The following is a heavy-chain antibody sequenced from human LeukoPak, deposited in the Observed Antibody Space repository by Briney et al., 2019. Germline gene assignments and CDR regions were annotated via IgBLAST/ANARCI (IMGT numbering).Heavy chain of an antibody. Sequence: ASVNVSCKASGYTFTGYYMHWVRQAPGQGLEWMGWINPNSGGTNYAQKFQGRVTMTRDTSISTAYMELSRLRSDDTAVYYCARVFITMVRGVISSPFDYWGQGTLDTVSS. D-gene: IGHD3-10*01. J-gene: IGHJ4*02. CDR1: GYTFTGYY. CDR2: INPNSGGT. V-gene: IGHV1-2*02. CDR3: ARVFITMVRGVISSPFDY.